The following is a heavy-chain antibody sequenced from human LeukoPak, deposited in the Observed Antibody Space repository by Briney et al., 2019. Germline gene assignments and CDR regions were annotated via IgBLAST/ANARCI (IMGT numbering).Heavy chain of an antibody. D-gene: IGHD5-18*01. CDR2: ISAYNGNT. Sequence: ASVKVSCKASGYTFTSYGISWVRQAPGQGLEWMGWISAYNGNTNYAQKLQGRVTMTTDTSTSTAYMELRSLRSDDTAVYYCARVMSVDTASYSGMAVWAQETTVTVA. CDR3: ARVMSVDTASYSGMAV. CDR1: GYTFTSYG. V-gene: IGHV1-18*01. J-gene: IGHJ6*02.